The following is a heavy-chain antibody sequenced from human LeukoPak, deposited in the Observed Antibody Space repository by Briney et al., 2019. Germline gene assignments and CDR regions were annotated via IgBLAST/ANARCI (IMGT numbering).Heavy chain of an antibody. V-gene: IGHV1-24*01. Sequence: ASVEVSCKVSGYTLAELSMHWVRQAPGKGLEWMGGFDPEDGETIYAQKFQGRVTMTEDTSTDTAYMELSSLRSEGTAVYYCATDLGYCSGGSCFIPAFDIWGQGTMVTVSS. CDR1: GYTLAELS. CDR3: ATDLGYCSGGSCFIPAFDI. D-gene: IGHD2-15*01. J-gene: IGHJ3*02. CDR2: FDPEDGET.